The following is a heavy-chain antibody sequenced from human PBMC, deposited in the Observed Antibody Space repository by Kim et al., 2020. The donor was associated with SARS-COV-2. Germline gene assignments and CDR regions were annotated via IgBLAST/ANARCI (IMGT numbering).Heavy chain of an antibody. CDR3: ARAPIAAAGTDYFDY. Sequence: PSLKIPVTISVDTSKPQFSLKLGSVTAADTAVYYCARAPIAAAGTDYFDYWGQGTLVTVSS. V-gene: IGHV4-39*07. D-gene: IGHD6-13*01. J-gene: IGHJ4*02.